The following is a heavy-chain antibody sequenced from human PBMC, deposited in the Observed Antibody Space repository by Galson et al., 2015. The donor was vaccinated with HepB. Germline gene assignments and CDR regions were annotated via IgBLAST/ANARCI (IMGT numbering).Heavy chain of an antibody. J-gene: IGHJ4*02. CDR2: IYPGDSDT. CDR1: GYSFSTHW. CDR3: ARQADIAAPFDY. Sequence: QSGAEVKKPGESLKISCQASGYSFSTHWIGWVRQVPGQGLEWLGIIYPGDSDTKYSAAFQGHVTISVDRSVTSAYLQWTSLKVSDTATYFCARQADIAAPFDYWGQGTVVTVSS. V-gene: IGHV5-51*01. D-gene: IGHD2-21*01.